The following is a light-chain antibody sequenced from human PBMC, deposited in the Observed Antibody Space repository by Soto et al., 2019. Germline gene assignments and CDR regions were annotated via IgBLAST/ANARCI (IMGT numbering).Light chain of an antibody. CDR3: QQYNNWLIT. V-gene: IGKV3-11*01. Sequence: EIVLTQSPATLSLSPGERATLSCRASQSVSSYLAWYQQKPGQAPRLLIYDASNRATGIPARFSGSGSGTDFTLTISSLEPEDFAVYYCQQYNNWLITFGQGTRLDI. CDR1: QSVSSY. J-gene: IGKJ5*01. CDR2: DAS.